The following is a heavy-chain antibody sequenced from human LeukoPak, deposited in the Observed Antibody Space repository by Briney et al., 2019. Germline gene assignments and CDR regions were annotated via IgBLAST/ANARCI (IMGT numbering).Heavy chain of an antibody. Sequence: SETLSLTCTVSGGSISSYYWSWIRQPPGKGLEWIGYMYYSGTHNYNPSLKSRVTISVDTSKNQFSRKRSSVAAADTARFFCARAWATDYFDYGGEGTRVTVSS. V-gene: IGHV4-59*01. CDR2: MYYSGTH. J-gene: IGHJ4*02. CDR1: GGSISSYY. CDR3: ARAWATDYFDY.